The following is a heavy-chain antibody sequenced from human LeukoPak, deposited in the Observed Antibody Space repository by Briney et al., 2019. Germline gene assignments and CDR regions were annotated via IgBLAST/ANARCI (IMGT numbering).Heavy chain of an antibody. CDR3: AKDRRFLEWLAPYYFDY. V-gene: IGHV3-23*01. CDR1: GFTFGNYA. CDR2: ISGSGGSK. D-gene: IGHD3-3*01. J-gene: IGHJ4*02. Sequence: GGSLRLSCAASGFTFGNYAMSWVRQAPGKGLEWVSAISGSGGSKYYADSVKGRFNISRDNSKNTLYLQMNSLRAEDTAVYYCAKDRRFLEWLAPYYFDYWGQGTLVTVSS.